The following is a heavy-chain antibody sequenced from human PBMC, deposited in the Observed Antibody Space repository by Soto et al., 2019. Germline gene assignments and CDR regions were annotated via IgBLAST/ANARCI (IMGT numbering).Heavy chain of an antibody. Sequence: ASVKVSCKASGYTFTSYYMHWVRQAPGQGLEWMGIINPSGGSTSYAQKFQGRVTMTRDTSTSTVYMELSSLRSEDTAVYYCGRETRRVGATVDYYYYYGMDVWGQGTTVTVSS. V-gene: IGHV1-46*01. CDR1: GYTFTSYY. J-gene: IGHJ6*02. D-gene: IGHD1-26*01. CDR2: INPSGGST. CDR3: GRETRRVGATVDYYYYYGMDV.